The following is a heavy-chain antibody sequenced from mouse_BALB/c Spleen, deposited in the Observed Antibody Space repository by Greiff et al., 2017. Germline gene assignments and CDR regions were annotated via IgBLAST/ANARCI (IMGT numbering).Heavy chain of an antibody. V-gene: IGHV1S81*02. CDR1: GYTFTSYY. J-gene: IGHJ2*01. CDR3: TRSEGSHFDY. Sequence: VQLVESGAELVKPGASVKLSCKASGYTFTSYYMYWVKQRPGQGLEWIGEINPSNGGTNFNEKFKSKATLTVDKSSSTAYMQLSSLTSEDSAVYYCTRSEGSHFDYWGQGTTLTVSS. CDR2: INPSNGGT.